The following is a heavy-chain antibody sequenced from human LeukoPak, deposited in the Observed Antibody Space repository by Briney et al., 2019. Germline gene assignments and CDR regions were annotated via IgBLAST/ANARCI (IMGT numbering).Heavy chain of an antibody. CDR2: ISSSSSYI. V-gene: IGHV3-21*04. J-gene: IGHJ5*02. D-gene: IGHD6-19*01. CDR1: GFTFSSYS. Sequence: GGSLRLSCAASGFTFSSYSMNWVRQAPGKGLEWVSSISSSSSYIYYADSVKGRFTISRDNAKNSLYLQMNSLRAEDTALYYCAKDWAGTSYNWFDPWGQGTLVTVSS. CDR3: AKDWAGTSYNWFDP.